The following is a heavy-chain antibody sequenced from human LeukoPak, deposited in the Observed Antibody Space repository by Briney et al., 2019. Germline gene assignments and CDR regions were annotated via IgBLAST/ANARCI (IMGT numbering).Heavy chain of an antibody. V-gene: IGHV1-24*01. J-gene: IGHJ4*02. D-gene: IGHD6-6*01. Sequence: ASVKVSCKVSGYTLTKLSMHWVRQAPGKGLEWMGGFDPEDGETIYAQKFQGRVTMTEDTSTDTAYMELSSLRSEDTAVYYCATAGSSPSLGDFDYWGQGTLVTVSS. CDR3: ATAGSSPSLGDFDY. CDR1: GYTLTKLS. CDR2: FDPEDGET.